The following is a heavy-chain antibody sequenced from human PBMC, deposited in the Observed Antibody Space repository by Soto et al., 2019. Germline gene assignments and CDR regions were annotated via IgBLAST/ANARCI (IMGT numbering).Heavy chain of an antibody. V-gene: IGHV1-2*02. CDR1: GYTFTGYY. J-gene: IGHJ6*02. CDR2: INPNSGGT. D-gene: IGHD6-13*01. Sequence: ASVKVSCKASGYTFTGYYMHWVRQAPGQGLEWMGWINPNSGGTNYAQKLQGRVTMTRDTSISTAYMELSRLRSDDTAVYYCARDKQQLVAGSYYYGMDVWGQGTTVTVSS. CDR3: ARDKQQLVAGSYYYGMDV.